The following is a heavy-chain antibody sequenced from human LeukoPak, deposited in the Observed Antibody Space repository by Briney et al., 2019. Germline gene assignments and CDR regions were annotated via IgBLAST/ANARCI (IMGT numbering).Heavy chain of an antibody. J-gene: IGHJ3*02. CDR3: AKDLRINYDILTGYFPAPPAFDI. CDR1: GFTFGSYG. D-gene: IGHD3-9*01. CDR2: IRYDGSDK. Sequence: PGGSLRLSCAASGFTFGSYGMHWVRQAPGKGLEWVAFIRYDGSDKYYADSVKGRFTISRDNSKNTLYLQVNRLRAEDTAVYYCAKDLRINYDILTGYFPAPPAFDIWGQGTMVTVSS. V-gene: IGHV3-30*02.